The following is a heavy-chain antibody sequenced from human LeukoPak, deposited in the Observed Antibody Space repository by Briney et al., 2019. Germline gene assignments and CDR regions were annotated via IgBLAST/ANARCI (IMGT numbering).Heavy chain of an antibody. CDR2: IYYSGST. CDR1: GGSINSDF. CDR3: ARGGVYSSSAPDY. D-gene: IGHD6-6*01. J-gene: IGHJ4*02. Sequence: SETLSLTCSVSGGSINSDFWTWIRQPPGKGLEWIGSIYYSGSTYYNPSLKSRVTISVDTSKNQFSLKLSSVTAADTAVYYCARGGVYSSSAPDYWGQGTLVTVSS. V-gene: IGHV4-39*07.